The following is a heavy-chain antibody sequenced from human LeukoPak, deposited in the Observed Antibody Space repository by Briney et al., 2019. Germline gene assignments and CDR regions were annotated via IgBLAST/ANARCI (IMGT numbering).Heavy chain of an antibody. V-gene: IGHV4-38-2*01. D-gene: IGHD2-2*01. J-gene: IGHJ5*02. CDR1: GYSINSGYY. Sequence: SETLSLTCAVSGYSINSGYYWGWIRQPPGKGLEWIGSIYHSGSTYYNPSLKSRVTISVDTSKNQFSLKLSSVTAADTAVYYCARCGPQDIVVVPAASWFDPWGQGTLVTVSS. CDR3: ARCGPQDIVVVPAASWFDP. CDR2: IYHSGST.